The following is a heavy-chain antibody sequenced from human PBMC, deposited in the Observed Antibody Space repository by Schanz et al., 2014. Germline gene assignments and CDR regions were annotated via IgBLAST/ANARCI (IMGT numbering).Heavy chain of an antibody. J-gene: IGHJ4*02. V-gene: IGHV3-72*01. CDR1: GFIFSDHY. CDR2: TKNKANSYTT. Sequence: EVQLVESGGGLVQPGGSLRLSCAASGFIFSDHYMEWVRQAPGKGLQWVGRTKNKANSYTTEYAASVKGRFTISRDDLKNSLYLQMTSLKTEETAVYYCVVWFGGVRNSWGQGTLVTVSS. D-gene: IGHD3-10*01. CDR3: VVWFGGVRNS.